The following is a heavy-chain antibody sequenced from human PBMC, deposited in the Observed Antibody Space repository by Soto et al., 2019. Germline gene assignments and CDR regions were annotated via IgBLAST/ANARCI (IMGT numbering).Heavy chain of an antibody. D-gene: IGHD6-19*01. V-gene: IGHV3-30-3*01. Sequence: GGSLRLSCAASGFTFSSYAMHWVRQAPGKGLGWVAVISYDGSNKYYADSVKGRFTISRDNSKNTLYLQMNSLRAEDTAVYYCARDRRYSSGWYFDYWGQGTLVTVSS. J-gene: IGHJ4*02. CDR3: ARDRRYSSGWYFDY. CDR1: GFTFSSYA. CDR2: ISYDGSNK.